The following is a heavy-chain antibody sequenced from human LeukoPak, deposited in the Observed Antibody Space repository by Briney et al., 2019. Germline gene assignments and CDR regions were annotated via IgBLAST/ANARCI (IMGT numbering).Heavy chain of an antibody. V-gene: IGHV4-30-4*01. CDR1: GGSISSGDYY. J-gene: IGHJ3*02. Sequence: SETLSLTCTVSGGSISSGDYYWSWIRQPPGKGLEWIGYIYYSGSTYYNPSLKSRVTISVDTSKNQFSLKLSSVTAADTAVYYCARDAMVRGVINDDAFDIWGQGTMATVSS. CDR2: IYYSGST. D-gene: IGHD3-10*01. CDR3: ARDAMVRGVINDDAFDI.